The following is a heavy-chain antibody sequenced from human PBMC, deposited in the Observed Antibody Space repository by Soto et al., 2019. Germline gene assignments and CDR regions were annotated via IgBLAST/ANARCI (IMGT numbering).Heavy chain of an antibody. Sequence: EVQLLESGGGLVQPGGSLRLSCAASGFTFSSYAMSWVRQAPGKGLEWVSAISGSGGSTYYADSVKGRFTISRDNSKNTLNLQMNSLRAEDTAVYYCAKGGSGRLLLGLDYWGQGTLVTVSS. V-gene: IGHV3-23*01. CDR1: GFTFSSYA. CDR2: ISGSGGST. D-gene: IGHD3-10*01. J-gene: IGHJ4*02. CDR3: AKGGSGRLLLGLDY.